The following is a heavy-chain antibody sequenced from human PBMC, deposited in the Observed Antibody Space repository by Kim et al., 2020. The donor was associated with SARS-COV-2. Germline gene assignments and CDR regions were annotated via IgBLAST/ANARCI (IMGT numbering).Heavy chain of an antibody. CDR3: AKALRGLDMMIDY. CDR1: GFSFASYA. CDR2: ISAGGDII. V-gene: IGHV3-23*01. Sequence: GGSLRLSCAASGFSFASYAMSWVRQAPGKGLEWLSSISAGGDIIHYADSVKDRFTIARDLSKNILYLQMNSLRAEDTAVFYCAKALRGLDMMIDYWVQGT. J-gene: IGHJ4*02. D-gene: IGHD3-10*01.